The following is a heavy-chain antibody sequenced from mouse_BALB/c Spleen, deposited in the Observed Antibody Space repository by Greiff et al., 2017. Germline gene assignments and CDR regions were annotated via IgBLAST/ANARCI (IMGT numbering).Heavy chain of an antibody. CDR3: ARPGSYDRYDDYFDV. CDR1: GFTFSSYG. Sequence: EVKLMESGGDLVKPGGSLKLSCAASGFTFSSYGMSWVRQTPDKRLEWVATISSGGSYTYYPASVKGRFTISRDNAKNTLYLQMSSLKSEDTAMYYCARPGSYDRYDDYFDVWGAGTTVTVSS. D-gene: IGHD2-14*01. V-gene: IGHV5-6*01. J-gene: IGHJ1*01. CDR2: ISSGGSYT.